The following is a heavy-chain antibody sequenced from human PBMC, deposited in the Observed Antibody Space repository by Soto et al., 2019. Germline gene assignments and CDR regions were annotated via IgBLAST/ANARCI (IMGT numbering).Heavy chain of an antibody. CDR2: IKSRADGGTA. CDR1: GFTFSNAW. Sequence: EVQLVESGGGLVKPGGSLRLSCAASGFTFSNAWMSWVRQAPGKGLEWVGRIKSRADGGTADHAAPVKGRFAISRDDSKNTLYLQMNSLKTEDTAVYYCATLGGNLGAFDYWGQGNLVTVSS. CDR3: ATLGGNLGAFDY. V-gene: IGHV3-15*01. J-gene: IGHJ4*02. D-gene: IGHD3-16*01.